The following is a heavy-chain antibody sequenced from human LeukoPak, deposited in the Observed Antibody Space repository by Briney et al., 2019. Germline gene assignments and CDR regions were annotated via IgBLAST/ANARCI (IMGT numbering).Heavy chain of an antibody. V-gene: IGHV3-9*01. CDR3: AKDFTNYYDSSGYSQTYGMDV. J-gene: IGHJ6*02. D-gene: IGHD3-22*01. CDR1: GFTFDDYA. Sequence: GGSLRLSCAASGFTFDDYAMHWVRQAPGKGLEWVSGISWNSGSIGYADSVKGRFTVSRDNAKNSLYLQMNSLRAEDTALYYCAKDFTNYYDSSGYSQTYGMDVWGQGTTVTVSS. CDR2: ISWNSGSI.